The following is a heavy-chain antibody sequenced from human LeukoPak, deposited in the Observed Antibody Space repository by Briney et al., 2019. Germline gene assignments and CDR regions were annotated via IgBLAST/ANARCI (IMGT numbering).Heavy chain of an antibody. CDR2: ISAYNGNT. CDR1: GYTFTSYG. Sequence: EASVKVSCKASGYTFTSYGISWVRQAPGQGLEWMGWISAYNGNTNYAQKLQGRVTMTTDKSTSTAYMELRTLRSDDTAVYYCARDSTTMVRGVIAAWFDPWGQGTLVTVSS. D-gene: IGHD3-10*01. CDR3: ARDSTTMVRGVIAAWFDP. V-gene: IGHV1-18*04. J-gene: IGHJ5*02.